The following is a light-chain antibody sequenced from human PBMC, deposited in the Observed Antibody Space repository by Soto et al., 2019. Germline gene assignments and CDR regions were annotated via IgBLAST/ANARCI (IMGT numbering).Light chain of an antibody. V-gene: IGKV1-9*01. Sequence: DTHLPRPPSFLSASVEDRVTITSRPSQGVSNNMDWYQQKPGKPPKLLIYAESTLHSGVPSRFSGSRSGTEFTLTIDSLQPEDFATYYCQQSKTIPSTFGGGTKVDIK. CDR2: AES. CDR1: QGVSNN. CDR3: QQSKTIPST. J-gene: IGKJ3*01.